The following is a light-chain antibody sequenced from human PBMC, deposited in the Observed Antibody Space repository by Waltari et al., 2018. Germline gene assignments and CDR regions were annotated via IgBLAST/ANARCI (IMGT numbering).Light chain of an antibody. J-gene: IGLJ2*01. Sequence: ITCQGDSLRSYYASWYQQKPGQAPVLVIYGKNNRPSGIPDRFSGSSSGNTASLTITGAQAEDEADYYCNSRDSSGNHLVFGGGTKLTVL. V-gene: IGLV3-19*01. CDR1: SLRSYY. CDR3: NSRDSSGNHLV. CDR2: GKN.